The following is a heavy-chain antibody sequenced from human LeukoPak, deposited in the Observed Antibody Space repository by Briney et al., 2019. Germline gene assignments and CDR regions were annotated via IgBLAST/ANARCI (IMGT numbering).Heavy chain of an antibody. V-gene: IGHV6-1*01. CDR1: GDSVSRNSVT. CDR2: TYYRYTWYN. CDR3: ARGLTQNDCFVP. J-gene: IGHJ5*02. Sequence: SQTLSLTCAISGDSVSRNSVTWNWIRQSPSRGLEWLGRTYYRYTWYNDYAVSVRGRITVNTDTSKNQFSLHLNSVTPEDTAVYYCARGLTQNDCFVPWGQGILVTVAS. D-gene: IGHD1-1*01.